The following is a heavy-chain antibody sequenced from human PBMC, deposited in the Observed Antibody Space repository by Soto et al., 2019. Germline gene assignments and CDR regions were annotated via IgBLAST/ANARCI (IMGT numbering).Heavy chain of an antibody. Sequence: PGESLKISCKGSGYTFTTYRIGWVRQMPGKGLEWMGTIYPGDSDTRYSPSFQGQVTISADKSISTAYLQWSSLKASDSAMYYCARGGYGGNSKDSFYIRGPGTMVTVSS. CDR2: IYPGDSDT. CDR1: GYTFTTYR. CDR3: ARGGYGGNSKDSFYI. J-gene: IGHJ3*02. V-gene: IGHV5-51*01. D-gene: IGHD4-17*01.